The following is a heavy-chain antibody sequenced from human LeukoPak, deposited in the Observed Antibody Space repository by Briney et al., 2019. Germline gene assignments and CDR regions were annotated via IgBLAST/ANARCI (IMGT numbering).Heavy chain of an antibody. V-gene: IGHV4-30-4*08. CDR2: IYYSGST. Sequence: SQTLSLTCTVSGGSISSGDYYWSWIRQPPGKGLEWIGYIYYSGSTYYNPSLKSRVTISVDTSKNQFSLKLSSVTAADTAVYYCAREPRYGSESYYNYMDVWGKGTTVTVSS. CDR3: AREPRYGSESYYNYMDV. CDR1: GGSISSGDYY. D-gene: IGHD3-10*01. J-gene: IGHJ6*03.